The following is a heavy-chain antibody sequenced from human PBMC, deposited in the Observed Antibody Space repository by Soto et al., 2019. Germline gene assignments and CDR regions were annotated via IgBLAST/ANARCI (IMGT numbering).Heavy chain of an antibody. D-gene: IGHD3-10*01. CDR3: ARDPFPLVRGVIPYLDY. V-gene: IGHV3-30-3*01. J-gene: IGHJ4*02. CDR1: GFTFSSYA. CDR2: ISYDGSNK. Sequence: PGGSLRLSCAASGFTFSSYAMHWVRQAPGKGLEWVAVISYDGSNKYYADSVKGRFTISRDNSKNTLYLQMNSLRAEDTAVYYCARDPFPLVRGVIPYLDYLGQGTPVTVSS.